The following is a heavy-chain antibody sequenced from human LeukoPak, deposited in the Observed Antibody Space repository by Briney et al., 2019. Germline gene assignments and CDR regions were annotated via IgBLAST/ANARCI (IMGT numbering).Heavy chain of an antibody. Sequence: PGGSLRLSCAASGFTFSNTWMSWVRQAPGKGLEWVGRIKSKTDGGTTDYAAPVKGRFTIPRDDSKNTLYLQMNSLKTEDTAVYYCTTEGLLWFGELYRDAFDIWGQGTMVTVSS. D-gene: IGHD3-10*01. V-gene: IGHV3-15*01. CDR1: GFTFSNTW. CDR3: TTEGLLWFGELYRDAFDI. J-gene: IGHJ3*02. CDR2: IKSKTDGGTT.